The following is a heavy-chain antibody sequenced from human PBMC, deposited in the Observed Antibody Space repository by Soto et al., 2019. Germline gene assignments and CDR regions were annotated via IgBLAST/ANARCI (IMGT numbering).Heavy chain of an antibody. Sequence: PSETLSLTCSVSGGSISTYYWTWIRQPRGKGLEWIGYVYSSGSTNCNPSLRGRVTISLDTSRNQFSLRLTSVTAADTAVYYCARRTDSPSWFDPWGQGTLVTVSA. J-gene: IGHJ5*02. CDR2: VYSSGST. CDR1: GGSISTYY. V-gene: IGHV4-59*01. CDR3: ARRTDSPSWFDP. D-gene: IGHD1-1*01.